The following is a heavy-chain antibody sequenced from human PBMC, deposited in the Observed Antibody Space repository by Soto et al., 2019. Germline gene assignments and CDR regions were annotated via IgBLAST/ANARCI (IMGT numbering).Heavy chain of an antibody. CDR2: INSDGSST. Sequence: GGSLRLSCAASGFTFSSYWMHWVRQAPGKGLVWVSRINSDGSSTSYADSVKGRFTISRDNAKNTLYLQMNSLRAEDTAVYYCASFVVVVAAIGMDVWDQGTTVTVSS. CDR1: GFTFSSYW. CDR3: ASFVVVVAAIGMDV. J-gene: IGHJ6*02. D-gene: IGHD2-15*01. V-gene: IGHV3-74*01.